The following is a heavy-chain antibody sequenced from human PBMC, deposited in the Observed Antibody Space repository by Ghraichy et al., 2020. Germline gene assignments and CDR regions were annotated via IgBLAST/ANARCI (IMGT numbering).Heavy chain of an antibody. D-gene: IGHD6-6*01. V-gene: IGHV4-38-2*02. CDR1: GYSISSGYY. CDR2: IYHSGST. CDR3: ARDSEYSSPRYDY. J-gene: IGHJ4*02. Sequence: SETLSLTCAVSGYSISSGYYWGWIRQPPGKGLEWIGSIYHSGSTYYNPSLKSRVTISVDTSKNQFSLKLSSVTAADTAVYYCARDSEYSSPRYDYWGQGTLVTVSS.